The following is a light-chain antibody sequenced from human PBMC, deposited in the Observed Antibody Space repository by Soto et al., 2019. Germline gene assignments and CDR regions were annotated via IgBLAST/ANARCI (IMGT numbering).Light chain of an antibody. CDR3: SSYTSTIRAV. CDR1: SSDVGGYNY. Sequence: QSALTQPASVSGSLGQSITISCTGTSSDVGGYNYVSWFQQHPGKAPKLLIYGVSNRPSGVSHRFSGSKSGNTASLTISGLLAEDEADYYCSSYTSTIRAVFGGGTKLTVL. V-gene: IGLV2-14*01. CDR2: GVS. J-gene: IGLJ2*01.